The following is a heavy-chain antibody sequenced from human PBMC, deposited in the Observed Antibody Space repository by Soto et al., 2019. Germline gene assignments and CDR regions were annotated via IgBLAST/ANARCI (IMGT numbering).Heavy chain of an antibody. Sequence: QVQLVQSGAEVKKPGASVTVSCKTSGYTFSTYPISWVRHAPGQGRGWVGWIITYNGKTNYGQKFQGRVTSTTDTSASTAYMNLRNLRADDTAVYYCARDRVEAALGTFDQWGQGTLVTVSS. CDR3: ARDRVEAALGTFDQ. V-gene: IGHV1-18*01. J-gene: IGHJ4*02. CDR1: GYTFSTYP. D-gene: IGHD6-13*01. CDR2: IITYNGKT.